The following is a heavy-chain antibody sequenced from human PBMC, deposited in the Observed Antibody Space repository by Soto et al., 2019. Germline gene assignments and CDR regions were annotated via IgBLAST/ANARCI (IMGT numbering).Heavy chain of an antibody. J-gene: IGHJ4*02. D-gene: IGHD5-12*01. CDR2: IIPLFGTP. Sequence: QVQLVQSGAEVKKPGSSVKVSCKASGGTFSNDAFSWVRQAPGQGLQWVGGIIPLFGTPNYAQDFQGRVTITADESSSRTDMDLSGLRSTDAAVDYCARERVVEMATGGYFASWGQGTLVTVPS. CDR3: ARERVVEMATGGYFAS. CDR1: GGTFSNDA. V-gene: IGHV1-69*01.